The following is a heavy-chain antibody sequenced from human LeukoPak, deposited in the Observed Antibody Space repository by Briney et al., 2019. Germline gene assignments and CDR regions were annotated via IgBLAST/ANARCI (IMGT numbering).Heavy chain of an antibody. V-gene: IGHV3-30-3*01. Sequence: GGSLRLSCAASGFTFSSYAMHWVRQAPGKGLEWVAVISYDGSNKYYADSVKGRFTISRDNSKNTLYLQMNSLRAEDTAVYYCARNRDSSGYYYVVDYWGQGTLVTVTS. CDR2: ISYDGSNK. D-gene: IGHD3-22*01. J-gene: IGHJ4*02. CDR1: GFTFSSYA. CDR3: ARNRDSSGYYYVVDY.